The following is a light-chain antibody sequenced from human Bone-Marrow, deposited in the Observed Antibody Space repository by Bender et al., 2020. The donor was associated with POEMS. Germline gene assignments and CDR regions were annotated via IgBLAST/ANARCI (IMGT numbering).Light chain of an antibody. Sequence: AARITCGGNNIGSKSVYWYQQKPGQAPVLVVYDNNDRPSGDPDRFSGSKSGTSASLAIGGLRSEDEAESSRATWGDSLSGVLFGGG. CDR1: NIGSKS. V-gene: IGLV3-21*02. J-gene: IGLJ2*01. CDR3: ATWGDSLSGVL. CDR2: DNN.